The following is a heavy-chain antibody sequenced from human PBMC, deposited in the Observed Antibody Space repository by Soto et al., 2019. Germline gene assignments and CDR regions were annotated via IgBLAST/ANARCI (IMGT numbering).Heavy chain of an antibody. J-gene: IGHJ4*02. Sequence: PGGSLRLSCAASGFTFSTYARSWVRQAPGKGLEWVSAISGTGGSTYYADSVKGRFTISRDNSKNTLYLQMNSLRAEDTAVYYCAKNWDTTSSSSSHWGQGTLVTVSS. CDR1: GFTFSTYA. V-gene: IGHV3-23*01. CDR3: AKNWDTTSSSSSH. CDR2: ISGTGGST. D-gene: IGHD6-6*01.